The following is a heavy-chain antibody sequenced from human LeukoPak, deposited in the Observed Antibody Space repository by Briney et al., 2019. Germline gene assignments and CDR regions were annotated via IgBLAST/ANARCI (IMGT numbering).Heavy chain of an antibody. CDR2: IYTSGST. J-gene: IGHJ4*02. V-gene: IGHV4-61*02. CDR1: GGSLSSGSYY. CDR3: ATRLTTTGDFDY. Sequence: SQTLSLTCTVSGGSLSSGSYYWSWIRQPAGKGLEWIGRIYTSGSTNYNPSLKSRATISVDTSKNQFSLKLSSVTAADTAVYFCATRLTTTGDFDYWGQGTLVTVSS. D-gene: IGHD1-1*01.